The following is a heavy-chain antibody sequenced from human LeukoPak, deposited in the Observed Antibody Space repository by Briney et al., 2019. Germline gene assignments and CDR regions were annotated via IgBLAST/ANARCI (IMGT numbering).Heavy chain of an antibody. J-gene: IGHJ4*02. Sequence: GGSLRLSCAASGFTFSSYGMHWVRQAPGKGLEGVAVISYDGSNKYYADSVKGRFTISRDNSKNTLYLQMNSLRAEDTAVYYCAKDLTDTSCYDYWGQGTLVTVSS. D-gene: IGHD2-2*01. V-gene: IGHV3-30*18. CDR3: AKDLTDTSCYDY. CDR2: ISYDGSNK. CDR1: GFTFSSYG.